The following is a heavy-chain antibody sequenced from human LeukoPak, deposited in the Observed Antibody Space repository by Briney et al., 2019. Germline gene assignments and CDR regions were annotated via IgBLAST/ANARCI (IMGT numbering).Heavy chain of an antibody. CDR2: INLDGSVR. CDR1: GFTFSGYW. D-gene: IGHD3-22*01. Sequence: GGSLRLSXAASGFTFSGYWMSWVRQAPGKGMEWVANINLDGSVRHYVDSARGRFTISRDNAKNSLYLQMNSLRAEDTVLYYCATSDDSSGSDWSKGTLVTVSS. V-gene: IGHV3-7*01. J-gene: IGHJ4*02. CDR3: ATSDDSSGSD.